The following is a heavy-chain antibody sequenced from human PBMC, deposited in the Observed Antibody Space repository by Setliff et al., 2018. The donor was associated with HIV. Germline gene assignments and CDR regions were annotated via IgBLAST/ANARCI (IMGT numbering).Heavy chain of an antibody. CDR1: GFTFSNYA. CDR2: LRGRGGST. Sequence: GGSLRLSCAASGFTFSNYAMTWVRQAPGKGLEWVSGLRGRGGSTYYADSVKGRFTVSRDNAKNSMSLQMDSLRAEATAVYYCARVLTIFGVATPGSYSFMGVWGKGTTVTVSS. CDR3: ARVLTIFGVATPGSYSFMGV. V-gene: IGHV3-23*01. D-gene: IGHD3-3*01. J-gene: IGHJ6*03.